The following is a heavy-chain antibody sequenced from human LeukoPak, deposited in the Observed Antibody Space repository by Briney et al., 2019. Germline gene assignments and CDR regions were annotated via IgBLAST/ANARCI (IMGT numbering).Heavy chain of an antibody. J-gene: IGHJ4*02. CDR2: ISSSSTYI. Sequence: GGSLTLSCAASGFTFSSYNMNWVRQAPGKGLEWVSSISSSSTYIYYADSVKGRFTISRDNAKNSLYLQMNSLRGEDTAVYYCARGATRIDYWGQGTLVTVSS. D-gene: IGHD1-26*01. CDR3: ARGATRIDY. V-gene: IGHV3-21*01. CDR1: GFTFSSYN.